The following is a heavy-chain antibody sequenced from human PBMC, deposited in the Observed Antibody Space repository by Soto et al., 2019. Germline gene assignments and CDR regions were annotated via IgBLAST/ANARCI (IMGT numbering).Heavy chain of an antibody. Sequence: EVQLLESGGGLVQPGGSLRLSCAASGFTFSSYAMSWVGQAPGKGLEWVSAISGSGGSTYYADSVKGRFTISRDNSKNTLYLQMNSLRAEDTAVYYCAKARGITMIVVVITTVDYWGQGTLVTVSS. J-gene: IGHJ4*02. CDR2: ISGSGGST. D-gene: IGHD3-22*01. V-gene: IGHV3-23*01. CDR1: GFTFSSYA. CDR3: AKARGITMIVVVITTVDY.